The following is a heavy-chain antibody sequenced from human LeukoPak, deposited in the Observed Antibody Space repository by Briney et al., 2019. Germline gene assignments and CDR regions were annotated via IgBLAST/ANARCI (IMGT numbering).Heavy chain of an antibody. CDR3: ARVGGGYSSGHYFDY. Sequence: GGSLRLSCAASGFTVSSNYMSWVRQAPGKGLEWVSVIYSGGSTYYADSVKGRFTISRDNSKNTLYLQMNSLRAEDTAVYYCARVGGGYSSGHYFDYWGQGTLVTVSS. CDR1: GFTVSSNY. D-gene: IGHD6-19*01. V-gene: IGHV3-66*01. CDR2: IYSGGST. J-gene: IGHJ4*02.